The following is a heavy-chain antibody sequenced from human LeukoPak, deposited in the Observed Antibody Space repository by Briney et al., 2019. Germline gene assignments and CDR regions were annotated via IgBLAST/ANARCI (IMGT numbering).Heavy chain of an antibody. CDR3: AREGAVAVFDY. Sequence: PGGSLRLSCAASGFTFSSYWMSWVRQAPGKGLEWVANIKQDGSEKYYVDSVKGRFTISRDNAKNSLYLQMNNLRAEDTAVYYCAREGAVAVFDYWGQGTLVTVSS. V-gene: IGHV3-7*05. J-gene: IGHJ4*02. CDR1: GFTFSSYW. CDR2: IKQDGSEK. D-gene: IGHD6-19*01.